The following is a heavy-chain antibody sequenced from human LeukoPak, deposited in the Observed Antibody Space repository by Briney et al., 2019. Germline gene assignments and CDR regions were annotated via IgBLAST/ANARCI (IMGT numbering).Heavy chain of an antibody. Sequence: PGGSLRLSCTASGFTFSSYAMSWVRQAPGKGLEWVSAISGSGGSTYYADSVKGRFTISRDNSKNTLYLQMNSLRAEDTAVYYCAKHYYGSGSYYDAFDIWGQGTMVTVS. V-gene: IGHV3-23*01. CDR2: ISGSGGST. CDR1: GFTFSSYA. J-gene: IGHJ3*02. D-gene: IGHD3-10*01. CDR3: AKHYYGSGSYYDAFDI.